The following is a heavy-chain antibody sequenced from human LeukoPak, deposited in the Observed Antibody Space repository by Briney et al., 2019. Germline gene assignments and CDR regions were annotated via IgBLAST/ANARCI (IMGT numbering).Heavy chain of an antibody. CDR3: QRDLPRTYYDILTGYYYFYYMDV. D-gene: IGHD3-9*01. CDR1: GFTFSDYY. J-gene: IGHJ6*03. Sequence: GGSLRLSCAASGFTFSDYYMSWIRQVAGKGLEWVSYISRSGSTIYYAESVKGRFTIARDNAKNSLYLQIHSLSAEDTAVYYCQRDLPRTYYDILTGYYYFYYMDVLGKGTTVTVSS. V-gene: IGHV3-11*01. CDR2: ISRSGSTI.